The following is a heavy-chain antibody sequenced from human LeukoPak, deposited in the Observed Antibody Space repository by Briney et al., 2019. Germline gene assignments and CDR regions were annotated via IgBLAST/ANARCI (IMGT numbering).Heavy chain of an antibody. Sequence: KPSETLSLTCTVSGGSISTYYWSWIRQPPGKGLEYIGFISYSGSTNYNPSLKGRVTISLDTSKNQFSLKLSSVTAADTAVYYCARAPPNEQLPLDYWGQGTLVTVSS. D-gene: IGHD6-6*01. CDR2: ISYSGST. V-gene: IGHV4-59*12. CDR3: ARAPPNEQLPLDY. CDR1: GGSISTYY. J-gene: IGHJ4*02.